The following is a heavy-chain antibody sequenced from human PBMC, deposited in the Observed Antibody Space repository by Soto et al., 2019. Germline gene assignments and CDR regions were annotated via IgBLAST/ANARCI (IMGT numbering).Heavy chain of an antibody. CDR2: ISSSSSTI. CDR3: ARVGPGPRGAQNDY. Sequence: GGSLRLSCAASGFTFSSYSMNWVRQAPGKGLEWVSYISSSSSTIYYADSVKGRFTISRDNAKNSLYLQMNSLRAEDTAVYYCARVGPGPRGAQNDYWGQGTLVTVSS. J-gene: IGHJ4*02. CDR1: GFTFSSYS. V-gene: IGHV3-48*01. D-gene: IGHD3-16*01.